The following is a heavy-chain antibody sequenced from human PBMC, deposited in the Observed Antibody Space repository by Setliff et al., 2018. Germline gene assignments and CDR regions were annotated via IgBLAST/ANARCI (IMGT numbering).Heavy chain of an antibody. V-gene: IGHV4-39*01. J-gene: IGHJ4*02. CDR3: ASLPYYDSSGYSLSYY. CDR2: IYYSGST. D-gene: IGHD3-22*01. Sequence: LSLTCTVSGGSISSSSYYWGWIRQPPGKGPEWIGSIYYSGSTYYNPSLKSRVTISVDTSKNQFSLKLSSVTAADTAVYYCASLPYYDSSGYSLSYYWGQGTLVTVSS. CDR1: GGSISSSSYY.